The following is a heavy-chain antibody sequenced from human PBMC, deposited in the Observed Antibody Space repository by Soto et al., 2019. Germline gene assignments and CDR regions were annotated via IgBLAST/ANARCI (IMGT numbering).Heavy chain of an antibody. V-gene: IGHV4-30-2*03. CDR2: IYHSGST. CDR3: ARAYPQYYDFWSGPSLSNWFDP. CDR1: GGSLSTYGYS. D-gene: IGHD3-3*01. J-gene: IGHJ5*02. Sequence: SETLSLTCAVSGGSLSTYGYSWNWIRQPPGKGLEWIGSIYHSGSTYYNPSLKSRVTISVDTSKNQFSLKLSSVTAADTAVYYCARAYPQYYDFWSGPSLSNWFDPWGQGTLVTVSS.